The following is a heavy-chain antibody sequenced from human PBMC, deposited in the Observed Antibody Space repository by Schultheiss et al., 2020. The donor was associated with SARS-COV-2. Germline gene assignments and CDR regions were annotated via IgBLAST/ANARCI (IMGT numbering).Heavy chain of an antibody. CDR2: ISSSSSYI. J-gene: IGHJ5*02. V-gene: IGHV3-21*05. CDR1: GFTFSSYS. D-gene: IGHD2-15*01. CDR3: ASNDVVVAGFWFDP. Sequence: GGSLRLSCAASGFTFSSYSMNWVRQAPGKGLEWVSYISSSSSYIYYADSVKGRFTISRDNAKNSLYLQMNSLRAEDTAVYYCASNDVVVAGFWFDPWGQGTLVTVSS.